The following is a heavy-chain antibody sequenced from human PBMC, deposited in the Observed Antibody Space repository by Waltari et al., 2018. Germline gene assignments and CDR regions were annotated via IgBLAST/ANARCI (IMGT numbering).Heavy chain of an antibody. V-gene: IGHV1-69*12. Sequence: QVQLVQSGAEVKKPGSSVKVSCKASGGTFSSYAIRWVRQAPGQGLEWMGGYSPSFGTANYAQKVQVRGTITADESTSTAYMELSSLGSEDTAVDYCARRRPGGDAFDIWGQGTMVTVSS. J-gene: IGHJ3*02. CDR3: ARRRPGGDAFDI. CDR1: GGTFSSYA. CDR2: YSPSFGTA.